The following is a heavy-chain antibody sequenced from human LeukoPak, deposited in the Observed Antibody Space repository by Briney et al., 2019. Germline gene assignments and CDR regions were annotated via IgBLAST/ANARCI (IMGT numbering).Heavy chain of an antibody. CDR2: ISYDGSNK. Sequence: GGSLRLSCAASGFTFSSYAMHWVRQAPGKGLEGVAVISYDGSNKYYADSVKGRFTISRDNSKNTLYLQMNSLRAEDTAVYYCARDRHSSSWYHFDYWGQGTLVTVSS. D-gene: IGHD6-13*01. CDR3: ARDRHSSSWYHFDY. V-gene: IGHV3-30*04. CDR1: GFTFSSYA. J-gene: IGHJ4*02.